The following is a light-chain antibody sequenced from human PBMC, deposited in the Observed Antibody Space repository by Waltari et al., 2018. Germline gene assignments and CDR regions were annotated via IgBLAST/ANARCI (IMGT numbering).Light chain of an antibody. V-gene: IGLV2-14*01. Sequence: QSALTQPASVSGSPGQSITISCTGTRSDVGGYNFVSWYQQHPGKAPKLMIYDVTIRPSGVSNRFSGSKSGYTASLTISGLQAEDEADYYCTSYTSSSTLVVFGGGTRLTVL. CDR1: RSDVGGYNF. CDR3: TSYTSSSTLVV. CDR2: DVT. J-gene: IGLJ2*01.